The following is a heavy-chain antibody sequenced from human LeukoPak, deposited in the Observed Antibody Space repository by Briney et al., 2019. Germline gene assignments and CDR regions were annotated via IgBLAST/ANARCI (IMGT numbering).Heavy chain of an antibody. V-gene: IGHV4-59*01. J-gene: IGHJ4*02. CDR3: ARWRYDSYFGY. Sequence: SETLSLTCTVSGGSISSYYWSWIRQPPGKGLEWIGYIYYSGSTNYNPSLKSRVTISVDTSKNQFSLKLSSVTAADTAVYYCARWRYDSYFGYWGQGTLVTVSS. CDR2: IYYSGST. D-gene: IGHD1-1*01. CDR1: GGSISSYY.